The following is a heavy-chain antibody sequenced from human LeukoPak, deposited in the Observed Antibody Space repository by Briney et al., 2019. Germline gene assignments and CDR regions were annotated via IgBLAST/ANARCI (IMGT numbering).Heavy chain of an antibody. CDR3: ARHLKRGITIFGVVLGAVDY. D-gene: IGHD3-3*01. V-gene: IGHV4-39*01. J-gene: IGHJ4*02. CDR2: IYYSGST. CDR1: RGSISSSSYY. Sequence: SETLSLTCTVSRGSISSSSYYWGWIRQPPGGGLEWIGNIYYSGSTYYNPSLKSRVTISVDTSKNQFPLKLSSMTAADTAVYCCARHLKRGITIFGVVLGAVDYWGQGTLVTVSS.